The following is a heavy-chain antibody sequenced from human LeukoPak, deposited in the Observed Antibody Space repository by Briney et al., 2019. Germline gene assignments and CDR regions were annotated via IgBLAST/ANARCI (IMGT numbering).Heavy chain of an antibody. Sequence: GGSLRLSCAASGFTFSSYEMNWVRQAPGKGLEWVSAVNGRGISTYYADSVKGRFTISRDNSKNTLYLQLNSLRAEDTAMYFCAKGPLPGGIEYWGQGTLVTVSS. CDR2: VNGRGIST. CDR3: AKGPLPGGIEY. CDR1: GFTFSSYE. D-gene: IGHD4-23*01. V-gene: IGHV3-23*01. J-gene: IGHJ4*02.